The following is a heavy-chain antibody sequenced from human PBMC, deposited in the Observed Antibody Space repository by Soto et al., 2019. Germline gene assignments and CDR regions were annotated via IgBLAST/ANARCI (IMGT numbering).Heavy chain of an antibody. CDR3: ARDGPARGWFGEYEGFLDN. V-gene: IGHV1-46*01. J-gene: IGHJ4*02. Sequence: ASVKVSCKASGYTFTSYYMHWVRQAPGQGLEWMGIINPSGGSTSYAQKFQGRVTMTRDTSTSTVYMELSSLRSEDTAVYYCARDGPARGWFGEYEGFLDNWGQGTLVTVSS. CDR1: GYTFTSYY. D-gene: IGHD3-10*01. CDR2: INPSGGST.